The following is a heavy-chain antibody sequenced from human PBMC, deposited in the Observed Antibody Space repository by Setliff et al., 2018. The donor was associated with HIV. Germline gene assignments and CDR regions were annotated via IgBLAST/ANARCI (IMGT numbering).Heavy chain of an antibody. CDR3: ARPPKSYGSGSDAFDI. D-gene: IGHD3-10*01. CDR2: IYPGDSDT. V-gene: IGHV5-51*01. J-gene: IGHJ3*02. Sequence: PGESLKISCKGSGYSFTSYWIGWVRQMPGKGLEWMGIIYPGDSDTRYSPSFQGQVTIAADKSISTAYLQWSSLKASDTAMYYCARPPKSYGSGSDAFDIWGQGTMVTVSS. CDR1: GYSFTSYW.